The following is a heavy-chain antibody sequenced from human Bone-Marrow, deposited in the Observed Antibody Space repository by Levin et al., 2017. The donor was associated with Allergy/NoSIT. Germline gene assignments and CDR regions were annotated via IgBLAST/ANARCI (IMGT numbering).Heavy chain of an antibody. J-gene: IGHJ3*02. CDR3: VTSVSTPGAFDI. D-gene: IGHD4-23*01. CDR1: DFTFSNAW. CDR2: FQSRTAGGAT. V-gene: IGHV3-15*07. Sequence: LSLTCAGSDFTFSNAWMNWVRQAPGKGLEWVARFQSRTAGGATDYAAPVKGRFIISRDDSRNMVYLQMDSLKTEDTAVYYCVTSVSTPGAFDIWGRGTMVTVSS.